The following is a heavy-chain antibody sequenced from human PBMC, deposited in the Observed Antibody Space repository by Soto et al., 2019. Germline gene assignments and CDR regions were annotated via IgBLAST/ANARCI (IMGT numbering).Heavy chain of an antibody. CDR2: ISAYIGNT. J-gene: IGHJ6*02. CDR1: GYTFTSYG. CDR3: ARDSAHGHSSGYSLHDYYYGMDV. Sequence: ASVNVSCKASGYTFTSYGISWVRHAPGQGLEWMGWISAYIGNTNYAQNLQGRVTMTTDTSTRTAYMELRSLRSDDTAVYYVARDSAHGHSSGYSLHDYYYGMDVWGQGTKVTVSS. D-gene: IGHD3-22*01. V-gene: IGHV1-18*04.